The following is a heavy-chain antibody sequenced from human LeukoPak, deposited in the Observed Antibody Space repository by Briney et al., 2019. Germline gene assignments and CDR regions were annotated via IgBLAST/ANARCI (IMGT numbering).Heavy chain of an antibody. CDR2: IPSDGSHK. Sequence: GGSLRLSCTGSGFSFADHALSWVRQAPGKGLEWVAFIPSDGSHKDYTDSVKDRFTISRDNSKYMLYLQMNSLRPDDTAVYYCAKTRNLAAAGYFDSWGQGTLVTVSS. D-gene: IGHD6-13*01. CDR1: GFSFADHA. V-gene: IGHV3-30*02. CDR3: AKTRNLAAAGYFDS. J-gene: IGHJ4*02.